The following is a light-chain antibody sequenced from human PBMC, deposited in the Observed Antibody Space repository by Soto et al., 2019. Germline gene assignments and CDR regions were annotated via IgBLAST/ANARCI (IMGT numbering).Light chain of an antibody. Sequence: QSALTQPASVSGSPGQSVTISCTGASSDIGAYNLVSWYQHHPDKAPKLMISEVSNRPSGVSDRFSGSKSGSTASLTISGLQSEDEADYYCASLTTTNFVFGTGTKVTVL. J-gene: IGLJ1*01. CDR3: ASLTTTNFV. V-gene: IGLV2-14*01. CDR2: EVS. CDR1: SSDIGAYNL.